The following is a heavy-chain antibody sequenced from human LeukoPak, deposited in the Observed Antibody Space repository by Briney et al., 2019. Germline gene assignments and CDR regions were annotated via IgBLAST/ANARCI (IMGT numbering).Heavy chain of an antibody. J-gene: IGHJ4*02. CDR1: GFTFSSYA. D-gene: IGHD2-8*01. Sequence: PGGSLRLSCAASGFTFSSYAMSWVRQAPGKGLEWVSAISGSGGSTYYADSVKGRFTISRDNSKNTLYLQMNSLRAEDTAVYYCARCMGSSTYGSLAYWGQGTLVTVSS. CDR3: ARCMGSSTYGSLAY. CDR2: ISGSGGST. V-gene: IGHV3-23*01.